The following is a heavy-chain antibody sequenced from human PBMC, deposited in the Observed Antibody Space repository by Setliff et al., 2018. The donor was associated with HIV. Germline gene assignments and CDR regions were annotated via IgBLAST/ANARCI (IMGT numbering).Heavy chain of an antibody. J-gene: IGHJ6*03. CDR3: VRGVQSPPHYSYYYMDV. Sequence: SVKVSCKASRSTFNSHTINWVRQAPGQGLDWMGRIIPILGVANYAQRFQGKVTITADKSTSTAYMEPTSLRFDDTAMYYCVRGVQSPPHYSYYYMDVWGEGTMVTVSS. CDR2: IIPILGVA. CDR1: RSTFNSHT. V-gene: IGHV1-69*02. D-gene: IGHD3-3*01.